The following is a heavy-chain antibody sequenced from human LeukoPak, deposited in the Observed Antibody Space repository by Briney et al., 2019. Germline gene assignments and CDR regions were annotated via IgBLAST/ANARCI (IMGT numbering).Heavy chain of an antibody. CDR2: ISSSSRYI. D-gene: IGHD5-12*01. J-gene: IGHJ6*03. CDR1: GFTFSSYT. V-gene: IGHV3-21*01. CDR3: ARDGVDSGYDANYYYYYMDV. Sequence: PGGSLRLSCAASGFTFSSYTMNWVRQAPGKGLEWVSSISSSSRYIFYADSVKGRFTISRDNAKNSLYLQMNSLRAEDTAVYYCARDGVDSGYDANYYYYYMDVWGKGTTVTVSS.